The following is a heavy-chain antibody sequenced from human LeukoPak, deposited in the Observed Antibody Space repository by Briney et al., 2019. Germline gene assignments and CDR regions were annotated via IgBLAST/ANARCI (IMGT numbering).Heavy chain of an antibody. D-gene: IGHD3-10*01. V-gene: IGHV4-59*01. CDR1: GGSISSYY. J-gene: IGHJ6*02. Sequence: SETLSLTCTVSGGSISSYYWSWIRQPPGKGLEWIGYIYYSGSTNYNPSLRSRVTISVDTSKNQFSLKLSSVTAADTAVYYCARGYVGGFGELINYYYYGVDVWGQGTTVTVSS. CDR3: ARGYVGGFGELINYYYYGVDV. CDR2: IYYSGST.